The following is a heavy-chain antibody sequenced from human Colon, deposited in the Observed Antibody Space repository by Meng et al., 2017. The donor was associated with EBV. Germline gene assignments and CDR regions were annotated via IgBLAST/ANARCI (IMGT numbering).Heavy chain of an antibody. CDR2: IYYTGST. V-gene: IGHV4-30-4*01. J-gene: IGHJ4*02. CDR1: GGSSNSGDYY. CDR3: AKNYYFDY. Sequence: VRVQEPGPRLVKPSQTLSLTCICSGGSSNSGDYYWSWIRQPPGKGLACIGYIYYTGSTYYNPSLKSRVTISMDTSNNQFTLMLSSVTAADTAVYYCAKNYYFDYWGQGTLVTVSS.